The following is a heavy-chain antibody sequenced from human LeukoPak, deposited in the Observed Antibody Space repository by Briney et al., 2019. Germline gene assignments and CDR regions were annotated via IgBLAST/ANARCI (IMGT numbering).Heavy chain of an antibody. CDR2: ISGSGGST. J-gene: IGHJ4*02. CDR1: GFTFSSYA. Sequence: GGSVRPSCAASGFTFSSYAMSWVRHATGKGVEWGSGISGSGGSTYFADPVKGRFTISRDNSKNTLYLQMNSLRAEDSAVYYCAKAGGGGYADRIDYWGQGTLATVSS. CDR3: AKAGGGGYADRIDY. V-gene: IGHV3-23*01. D-gene: IGHD5-12*01.